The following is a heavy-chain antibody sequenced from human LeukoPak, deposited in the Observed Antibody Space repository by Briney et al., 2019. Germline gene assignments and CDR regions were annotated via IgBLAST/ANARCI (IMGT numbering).Heavy chain of an antibody. CDR1: GFSFTTYA. D-gene: IGHD5/OR15-5a*01. CDR3: AKDRVYLREFDH. Sequence: PGGSLRLSCAASGFSFTTYAMSWVRQAPGKGLEWVSFISGSGGSTFYADSVKGRFTISRDNSKNTLYLQMNSLRAEDTAVYYCAKDRVYLREFDHWGQGTLVTVSS. J-gene: IGHJ4*02. V-gene: IGHV3-23*01. CDR2: ISGSGGST.